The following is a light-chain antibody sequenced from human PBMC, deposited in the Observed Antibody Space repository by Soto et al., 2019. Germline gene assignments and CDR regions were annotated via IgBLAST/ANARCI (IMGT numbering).Light chain of an antibody. CDR3: QQSHSTPLT. V-gene: IGKV1-39*01. Sequence: DIQMTQSPSSLSASVGDRVIITCRASQSISSYLNWYQQKPGKAPKLLIYAASSLQSEVPSRFSGSGSVTDFTLTISSLQPEDFATYYCQQSHSTPLTFGGGTKV. CDR2: AAS. CDR1: QSISSY. J-gene: IGKJ4*01.